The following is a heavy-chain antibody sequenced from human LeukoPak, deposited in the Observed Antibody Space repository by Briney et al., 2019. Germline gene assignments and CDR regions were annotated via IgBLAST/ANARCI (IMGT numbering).Heavy chain of an antibody. D-gene: IGHD4-17*01. J-gene: IGHJ4*02. V-gene: IGHV1-8*01. CDR2: MNPNSGST. Sequence: GASVKVSCKASGYTFTSYDINWVRQATGQGLEWMGWMNPNSGSTSYAQKFQGRVTMTRDTSTSTVYMELSSLRSEDTAVYYCARHHPYGRYDYWGQGTLVTVSS. CDR3: ARHHPYGRYDY. CDR1: GYTFTSYD.